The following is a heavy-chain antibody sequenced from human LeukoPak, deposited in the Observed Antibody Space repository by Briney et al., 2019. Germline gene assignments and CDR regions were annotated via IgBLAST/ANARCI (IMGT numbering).Heavy chain of an antibody. J-gene: IGHJ3*02. CDR3: AREGAAGDIQLYAFDI. CDR1: GFTFSSYW. V-gene: IGHV3-7*01. D-gene: IGHD5-18*01. Sequence: GGSQRLSCAASGFTFSSYWMSWVRQAPGKGPEWVANIKQDGSEKYYVDSVKGRFTISRDNAKNSLYLQMNSLRAEDTAVYYCAREGAAGDIQLYAFDIWGQGTMVTVSS. CDR2: IKQDGSEK.